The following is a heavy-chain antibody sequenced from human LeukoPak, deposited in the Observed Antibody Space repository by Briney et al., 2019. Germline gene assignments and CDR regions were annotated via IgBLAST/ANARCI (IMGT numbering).Heavy chain of an antibody. CDR1: GGTFSSYA. Sequence: SVKVSCKASGGTFSSYAISWVRQAPGQGLEWMGGIIPIFGTANYAQKFRGRDTITADESTSTAYMELSSLRSEDTAVYYCARTQPDYYGMDVWGQGTTVTVSS. D-gene: IGHD1-14*01. J-gene: IGHJ6*02. V-gene: IGHV1-69*13. CDR3: ARTQPDYYGMDV. CDR2: IIPIFGTA.